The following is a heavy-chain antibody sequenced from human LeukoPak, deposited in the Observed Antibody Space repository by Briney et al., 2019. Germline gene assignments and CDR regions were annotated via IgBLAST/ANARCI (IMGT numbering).Heavy chain of an antibody. CDR2: MNPNSGNT. D-gene: IGHD3-22*01. CDR1: GYTFTSYD. Sequence: GASVKVSCKASGYTFTSYDINWVRQATGQGLEWMGWMNPNSGNTGYAQKFQGRVTITRNTSISTAYMELSSLRSEDTAVYYCARGQGYYDSPPNPSDAFDIWGQGTMVTVSS. J-gene: IGHJ3*02. CDR3: ARGQGYYDSPPNPSDAFDI. V-gene: IGHV1-8*03.